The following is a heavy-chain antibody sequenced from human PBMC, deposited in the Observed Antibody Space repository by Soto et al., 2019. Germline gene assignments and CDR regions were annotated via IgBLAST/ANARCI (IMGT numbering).Heavy chain of an antibody. CDR2: IYHSGST. CDR1: SGSIRSSNW. V-gene: IGHV4-4*02. D-gene: IGHD6-13*01. Sequence: SETLSLTCAVSSGSIRSSNWWRWVRQPPGKGLEWIGEIYHSGSTNYNPSLKSRVTISVDKSKNQFSLQLSSVTAADTAVYYCAGGIAAASYNYYYYYMDVWGKGTTVTVSS. CDR3: AGGIAAASYNYYYYYMDV. J-gene: IGHJ6*03.